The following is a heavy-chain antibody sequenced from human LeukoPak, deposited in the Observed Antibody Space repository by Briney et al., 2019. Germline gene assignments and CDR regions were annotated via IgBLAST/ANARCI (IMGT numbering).Heavy chain of an antibody. Sequence: SETLSLTCAVYGGSFSGYYWSWIRQPPGKGLEWIGEINHSGSTNYNPSLKSRVTISVDTSKNQFSLKLSSVTAADTAVYYCARDSAIYCSSTSCYLFNWFDPWGQGTLVTVSS. CDR1: GGSFSGYY. CDR3: ARDSAIYCSSTSCYLFNWFDP. D-gene: IGHD2-2*01. CDR2: INHSGST. J-gene: IGHJ5*02. V-gene: IGHV4-34*01.